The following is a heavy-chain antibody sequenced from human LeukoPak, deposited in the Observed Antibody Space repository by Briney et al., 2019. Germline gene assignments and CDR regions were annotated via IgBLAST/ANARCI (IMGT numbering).Heavy chain of an antibody. Sequence: ASVKVSCKASGYTFTSYGISWVRQAPGQGLEWMGIINPSGGSTSYAQKFQGRVTMTRDMSTSTVYMELSSLRSEDTAVYYCARVNVEEDYYDSSGYYSLGYWGQGTLVTVSS. CDR3: ARVNVEEDYYDSSGYYSLGY. J-gene: IGHJ4*02. CDR1: GYTFTSYG. D-gene: IGHD3-22*01. V-gene: IGHV1-46*01. CDR2: INPSGGST.